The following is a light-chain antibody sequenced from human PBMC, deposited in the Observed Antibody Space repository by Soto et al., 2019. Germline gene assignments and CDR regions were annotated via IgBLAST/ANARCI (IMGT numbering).Light chain of an antibody. CDR2: DAS. CDR1: RSISTY. V-gene: IGKV3-11*01. CDR3: QQRSNWPFT. J-gene: IGKJ5*01. Sequence: EIVWTPSPATLSLSPVERATLASRASRSISTYLAWYQQKPGQAPRLLIFDASNRATGVPARFSGSGSGTDFTLTISSLEAEDFAVYYCQQRSNWPFTFGQGTRLEIK.